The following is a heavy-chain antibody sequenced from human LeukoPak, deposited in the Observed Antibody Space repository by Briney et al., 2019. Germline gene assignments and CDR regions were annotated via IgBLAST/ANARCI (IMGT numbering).Heavy chain of an antibody. J-gene: IGHJ4*02. D-gene: IGHD6-6*01. CDR2: IWYDGSKK. Sequence: GGSLRLSCAASGFTFSDYGIHWLRQAPGQGLEGVALIWYDGSKKYYADSVKGRFTISRDNTKNTLYLQLNSPRADDTAVYYCARAHSSSPTFDLWGQGTLVTVSS. V-gene: IGHV3-33*01. CDR1: GFTFSDYG. CDR3: ARAHSSSPTFDL.